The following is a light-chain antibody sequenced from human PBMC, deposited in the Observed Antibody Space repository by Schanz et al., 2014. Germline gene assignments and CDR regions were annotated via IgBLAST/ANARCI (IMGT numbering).Light chain of an antibody. V-gene: IGKV3D-15*01. J-gene: IGKJ1*01. CDR3: QQYNNWPRT. CDR2: GAS. Sequence: EIVLTQSPVTLSLSPGERATLSCRASQSLSSSYLAWYQQKPGQAPRLLIYGASNRATGIPARFSGSGSGTEFTLTISSLQSEDLAVYYCQQYNNWPRTFGQGTKVEIK. CDR1: QSLSSSY.